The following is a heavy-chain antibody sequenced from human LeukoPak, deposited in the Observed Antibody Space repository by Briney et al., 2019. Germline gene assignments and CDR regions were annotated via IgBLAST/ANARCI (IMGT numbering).Heavy chain of an antibody. CDR1: GFSFSNY. Sequence: PGGSLRLSCAASGFSFSNYMSWVRQAPGKGLEWVSVIYSGGSTYYADFVKGRFTMSRDNSKNTLYLQMNSLRAEDTAVYYCARDQLWFGELSTFDPWGQGTLVTVSS. D-gene: IGHD3-10*01. J-gene: IGHJ5*02. CDR3: ARDQLWFGELSTFDP. CDR2: IYSGGST. V-gene: IGHV3-53*01.